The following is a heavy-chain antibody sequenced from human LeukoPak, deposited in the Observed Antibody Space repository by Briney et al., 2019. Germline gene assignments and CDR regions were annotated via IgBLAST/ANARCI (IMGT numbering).Heavy chain of an antibody. V-gene: IGHV1-18*01. CDR3: VRDRGYNSPWRGDDFDS. D-gene: IGHD6-19*01. CDR2: ISAHNGNTNT. Sequence: GASVKVSCKASGYTFTNFGLSWVRQAPGQGLEWMGWISAHNGNTNTNYAQTCQGRVIMTIDTSTTTAYMEVRSLGSDDTAVYLCVRDRGYNSPWRGDDFDSWGQGTLVTVSS. J-gene: IGHJ4*02. CDR1: GYTFTNFG.